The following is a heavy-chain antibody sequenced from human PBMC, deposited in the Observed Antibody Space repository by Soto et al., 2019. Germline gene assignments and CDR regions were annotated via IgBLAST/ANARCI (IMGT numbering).Heavy chain of an antibody. D-gene: IGHD2-2*01. CDR1: GGSISSSSYY. V-gene: IGHV4-39*01. J-gene: IGHJ6*03. CDR3: ASRERYCSSTSCYVDYYYYMDV. Sequence: SETLSLTCTVSGGSISSSSYYWGWIRQPPGKGLEWIGSIYYSGSTYYNPSLKSRVTISVDTSKNQFSLKLSSVTAADTAVYYCASRERYCSSTSCYVDYYYYMDVWGKGTTVTVSS. CDR2: IYYSGST.